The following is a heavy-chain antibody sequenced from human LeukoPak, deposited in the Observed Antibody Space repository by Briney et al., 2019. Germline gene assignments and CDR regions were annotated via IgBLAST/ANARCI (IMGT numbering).Heavy chain of an antibody. V-gene: IGHV1-2*02. CDR3: ARVDLSYYYDSSGYYGAYFDY. Sequence: ASVKVSCKASGYTFTGYYMHWVRQAPGQGLEWMGWINPNSGGTNYAQKFQGRVTMTRGTSISTAYMELSRLRSDDTAVYYCARVDLSYYYDSSGYYGAYFDYWGQGTLVTVSS. CDR1: GYTFTGYY. CDR2: INPNSGGT. J-gene: IGHJ4*02. D-gene: IGHD3-22*01.